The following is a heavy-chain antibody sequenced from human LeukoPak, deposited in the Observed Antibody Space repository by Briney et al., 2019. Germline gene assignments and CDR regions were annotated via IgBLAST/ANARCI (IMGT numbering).Heavy chain of an antibody. CDR1: GYTFTDRY. J-gene: IGHJ4*02. Sequence: GASVKVSCKASGYTFTDRYVHWVRQAPGQGLEWIGWINPNSGGTKYAQNFQGRVSMTRDTSITTAYMELSRLRSDDTAVYYCARDDFYDVSGFDSWGQGTLVTISS. D-gene: IGHD3-22*01. CDR3: ARDDFYDVSGFDS. CDR2: INPNSGGT. V-gene: IGHV1-2*02.